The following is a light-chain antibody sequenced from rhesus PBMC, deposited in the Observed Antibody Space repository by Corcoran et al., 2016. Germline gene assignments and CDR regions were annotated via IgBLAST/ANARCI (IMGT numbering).Light chain of an antibody. CDR3: YQHSSGYT. V-gene: IGKV3-10*01. CDR1: QSVSTY. Sequence: QVILTQSPATLSLSPGERATLSCRASQSVSTYLAWYQQKPGQAPRLLIYGASSRATGIPARFSGSGSGTDFTLTISSLEPEDVGVYHCYQHSSGYTFGPGTKLDIK. J-gene: IGKJ3*01. CDR2: GAS.